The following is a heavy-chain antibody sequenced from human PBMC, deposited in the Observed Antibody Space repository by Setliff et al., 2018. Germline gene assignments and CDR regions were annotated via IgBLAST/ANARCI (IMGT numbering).Heavy chain of an antibody. J-gene: IGHJ3*02. CDR2: ISAYNGNT. CDR1: GYTFTSYG. CDR3: AISTIFGVVSPTPDAFDI. V-gene: IGHV1-18*01. D-gene: IGHD3-3*01. Sequence: ASVKVSCKASGYTFTSYGISWVRQAPGQGLEWMGWISAYNGNTNYAQKLQGRVTMTTXXXTXTXYXXXXXXXXXXTAXXYCAISTIFGVVSPTPDAFDIWGQGTMVTVSS.